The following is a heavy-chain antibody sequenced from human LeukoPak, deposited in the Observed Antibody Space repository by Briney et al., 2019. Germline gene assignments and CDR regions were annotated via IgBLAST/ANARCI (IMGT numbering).Heavy chain of an antibody. CDR1: GGSISSYY. CDR3: ARVGVPHWGYFDL. V-gene: IGHV4-59*01. Sequence: SETLSLTCTVSGGSISSYYWSWIRQPPGKGLEWIGYIYYSGSTNYNPSLKSRVTISVDTSKNQFSLKLSSVTAADTAVYYCARVGVPHWGYFDLWGRGTLVTVSS. J-gene: IGHJ2*01. D-gene: IGHD2-8*01. CDR2: IYYSGST.